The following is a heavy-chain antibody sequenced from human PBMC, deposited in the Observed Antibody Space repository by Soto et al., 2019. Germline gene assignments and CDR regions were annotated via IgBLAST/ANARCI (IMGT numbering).Heavy chain of an antibody. D-gene: IGHD3-3*01. CDR2: VYYTGST. CDR1: GGSMSGYY. V-gene: IGHV4-59*08. Sequence: PSETLSLTCRVSGGSMSGYYWSWIRQAPGKGLEWIGYVYYTGSTTYNPSLQSRVTISVDTSNKQFSLKLSSVTAADTAVYYCARPFTTTYYDFWSGKGSWFDPWGQGTLVTVSS. CDR3: ARPFTTTYYDFWSGKGSWFDP. J-gene: IGHJ5*02.